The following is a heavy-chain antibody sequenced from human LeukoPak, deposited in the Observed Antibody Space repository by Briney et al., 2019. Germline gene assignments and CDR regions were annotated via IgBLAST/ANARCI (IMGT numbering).Heavy chain of an antibody. Sequence: GGSLRLSCAASGFTFSSYSMNWVRQAPGKGLEWVSSISSSSSYIYYADSVKGRFTISRDNAKNSLYLQMNSLRAEDTAVYYCAREGIAVAPDHWGQGTLVTVSS. CDR3: AREGIAVAPDH. D-gene: IGHD6-19*01. J-gene: IGHJ4*02. V-gene: IGHV3-21*01. CDR1: GFTFSSYS. CDR2: ISSSSSYI.